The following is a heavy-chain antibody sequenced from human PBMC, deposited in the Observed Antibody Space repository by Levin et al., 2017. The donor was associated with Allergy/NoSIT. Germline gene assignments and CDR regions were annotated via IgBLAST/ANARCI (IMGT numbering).Heavy chain of an antibody. CDR1: GFTFSSYA. CDR2: ISYDGSNK. J-gene: IGHJ6*03. V-gene: IGHV3-30-3*01. D-gene: IGHD6-19*01. CDR3: ARDFYPGVAGGYMDV. Sequence: GESLKISCAASGFTFSSYAMHWVRQAPGKGLEWVAVISYDGSNKYYADSVKGRFTISRDNSKNTLYLQMNSLRAEDTAVYYCARDFYPGVAGGYMDVWGKGTTVTVSS.